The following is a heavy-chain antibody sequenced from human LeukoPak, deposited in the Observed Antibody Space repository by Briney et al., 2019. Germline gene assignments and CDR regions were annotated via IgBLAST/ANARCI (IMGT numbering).Heavy chain of an antibody. Sequence: GGTLRLSCAASGLIFRTYSMNWDRQAPGKGREGVSSISGSRTYIYYADSGKGRFTISRDNAKISLYLHKDSLRAEGTAVYYGAGERVGDYNFDYWGQGTLVTVSS. J-gene: IGHJ4*02. CDR1: GLIFRTYS. D-gene: IGHD4-17*01. V-gene: IGHV3-21*01. CDR2: ISGSRTYI. CDR3: AGERVGDYNFDY.